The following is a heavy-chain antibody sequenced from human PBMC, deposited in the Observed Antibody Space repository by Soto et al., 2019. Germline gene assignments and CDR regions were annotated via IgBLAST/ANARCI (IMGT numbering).Heavy chain of an antibody. J-gene: IGHJ6*02. Sequence: GESLKISCNGSGYSFTSYWISWVRQMPWKGLEWMGRIDPSDSYTNYSPSFQGHVTISADKSISTAYLQWSSLKASDTAMYYCARRGQLVPGEADYGMDVWGQGTTVTVSS. CDR3: ARRGQLVPGEADYGMDV. CDR2: IDPSDSYT. V-gene: IGHV5-10-1*01. CDR1: GYSFTSYW. D-gene: IGHD6-6*01.